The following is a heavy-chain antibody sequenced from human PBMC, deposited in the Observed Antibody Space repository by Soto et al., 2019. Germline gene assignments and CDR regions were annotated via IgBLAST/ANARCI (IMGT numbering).Heavy chain of an antibody. CDR2: IIPILGIA. CDR3: ARRNVRARDGDDAYSI. V-gene: IGHV1-69*02. Sequence: QVQLVQSGAEVKKPGSSVKVSCKASGGTFSSYTISWVRQAPGQGHEWMGRIIPILGIANYAQKFQGRVTITADKSTRAAYMELSSLSSEDTAVYYCARRNVRARDGDDAYSIWGQGTMITVS. CDR1: GGTFSSYT. D-gene: IGHD2-21*02. J-gene: IGHJ3*02.